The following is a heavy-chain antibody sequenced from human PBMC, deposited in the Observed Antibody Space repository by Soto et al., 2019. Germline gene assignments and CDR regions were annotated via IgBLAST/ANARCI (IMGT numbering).Heavy chain of an antibody. V-gene: IGHV3-9*01. CDR1: GFTFDDYA. CDR3: ATDASKLVAMEYYYCRDV. J-gene: IGHJ6*04. CDR2: ISWNSGSI. D-gene: IGHD6-6*01. Sequence: EVQLVESGGGLVQPGRSLRLSCAASGFTFDDYAMHWVRQAPGKGLEWVSGISWNSGSIGYADSVKGRFNISRYNANNSLYRVMNSLRAEDTALYDCATDASKLVAMEYYYCRDVWGEGTTVTVSS.